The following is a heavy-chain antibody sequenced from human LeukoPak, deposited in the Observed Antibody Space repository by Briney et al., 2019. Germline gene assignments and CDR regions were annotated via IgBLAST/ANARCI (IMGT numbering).Heavy chain of an antibody. V-gene: IGHV3-23*01. Sequence: GGSLRLSCAASGFTFSSYAMSWVRQAPGKGLEWVSAISGSGGSTYYADSVKGRFTISRDNSKNTLYLQMNSLRAEDTAVYYCAKDARDYGDFTLADGDVWGQGTTVTVSS. D-gene: IGHD4-17*01. CDR3: AKDARDYGDFTLADGDV. CDR2: ISGSGGST. J-gene: IGHJ6*02. CDR1: GFTFSSYA.